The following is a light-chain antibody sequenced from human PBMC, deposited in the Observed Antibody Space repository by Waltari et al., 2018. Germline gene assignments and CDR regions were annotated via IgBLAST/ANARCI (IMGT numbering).Light chain of an antibody. J-gene: IGLJ3*02. CDR2: RNN. CDR3: AAWDDSLNGPV. V-gene: IGLV1-44*01. CDR1: SSNIGSNT. Sequence: QSVLTQPPSASGTPGQRVTISCSGSSSNIGSNTVNWYQQLPGTAPKPLIHRNNQRPSGVPARFSGPKSGTTAPLTISGHQSEDEADYYWAAWDDSLNGPVFGGGTKLTVL.